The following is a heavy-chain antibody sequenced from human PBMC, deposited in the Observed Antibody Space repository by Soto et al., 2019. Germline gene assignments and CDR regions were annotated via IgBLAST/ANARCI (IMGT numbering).Heavy chain of an antibody. V-gene: IGHV3-21*01. Sequence: GGSLRLSCVASGFTFSDYNMNWVRQAPGKGLEWVASISSRSTYTYYADSVKGRFTISRDNAWDSLYLQMDDLRAEDTALYFCASGDDYGNSAVLPYYMDVWGKGTTVTVSS. D-gene: IGHD4-17*01. CDR1: GFTFSDYN. CDR3: ASGDDYGNSAVLPYYMDV. CDR2: ISSRSTYT. J-gene: IGHJ6*03.